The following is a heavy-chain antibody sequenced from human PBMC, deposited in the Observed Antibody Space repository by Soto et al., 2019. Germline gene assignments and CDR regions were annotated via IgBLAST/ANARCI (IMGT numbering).Heavy chain of an antibody. Sequence: SETLSLTCAVYGGSFSGYYWSWIRQPPGKGLEWIGEINHSGSTNYNPSLKSRVTISVDTSKNQFSLKLSSVTAADTAVYYCARGKGRMVRGVVDYWGQGTLVTVSS. CDR3: ARGKGRMVRGVVDY. J-gene: IGHJ4*02. V-gene: IGHV4-34*01. CDR1: GGSFSGYY. CDR2: INHSGST. D-gene: IGHD3-10*01.